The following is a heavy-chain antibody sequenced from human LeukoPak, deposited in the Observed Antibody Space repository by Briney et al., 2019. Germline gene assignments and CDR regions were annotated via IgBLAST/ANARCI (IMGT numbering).Heavy chain of an antibody. CDR3: AREAYSSSWYRWFDP. Sequence: ASVKVSCKASGYTFTSYAMHWVRQAPGQRLEWMGWINAGNGNTKYSQKFQGRVTITRDTSASTAYMELSSLRSEDTAVYYCAREAYSSSWYRWFDPWGQGTLVTVSS. V-gene: IGHV1-3*01. CDR2: INAGNGNT. J-gene: IGHJ5*02. D-gene: IGHD6-13*01. CDR1: GYTFTSYA.